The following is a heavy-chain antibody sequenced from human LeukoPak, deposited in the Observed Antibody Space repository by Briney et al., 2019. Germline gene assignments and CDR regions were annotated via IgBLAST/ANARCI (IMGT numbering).Heavy chain of an antibody. V-gene: IGHV3-48*04. CDR3: AREASVAGDY. CDR2: ISSSGSTI. D-gene: IGHD6-19*01. Sequence: GGSLRLSCVASGFTFSTYWMNWVRQAPGKGLEWVSYISSSGSTIYYADSVKGRFTISRDNAKNSLYLQMNSLRAEDTAVYYCAREASVAGDYWGQGTLVTVSS. CDR1: GFTFSTYW. J-gene: IGHJ4*02.